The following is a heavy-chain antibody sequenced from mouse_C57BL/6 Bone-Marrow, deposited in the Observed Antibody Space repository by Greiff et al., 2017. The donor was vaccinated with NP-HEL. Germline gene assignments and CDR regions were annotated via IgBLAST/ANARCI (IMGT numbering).Heavy chain of an antibody. J-gene: IGHJ1*03. CDR3: ARHGDDYGGDWYFDV. CDR1: EYEFPSHD. V-gene: IGHV5-2*01. Sequence: EVHLVESGGGLVQPGESLKLSCESNEYEFPSHDMSWVRKTPEKRLELVAAINSDGGSTYYPDTMERRIIISRDNTKKTLYLQMSSLRSEDTALYYCARHGDDYGGDWYFDVWGTGTTVTVSS. CDR2: INSDGGST. D-gene: IGHD2-4*01.